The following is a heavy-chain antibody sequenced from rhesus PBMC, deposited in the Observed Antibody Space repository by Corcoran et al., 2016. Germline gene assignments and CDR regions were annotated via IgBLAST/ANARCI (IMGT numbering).Heavy chain of an antibody. D-gene: IGHD6-31*01. CDR2: IYWNDSK. CDR1: GFSISTSGTG. Sequence: QVTLKESGPALVKPTQTLTLTCTFSGFSISTSGTGVGWIRQPPGKALEWLASIYWNDSKYYSTSRKSRLTISKDTSKNQVVLTMTNMDPVDTATYYCARGSYSSGWYDYWGQGVLVTVSS. V-gene: IGHV2-95*01. J-gene: IGHJ4*01. CDR3: ARGSYSSGWYDY.